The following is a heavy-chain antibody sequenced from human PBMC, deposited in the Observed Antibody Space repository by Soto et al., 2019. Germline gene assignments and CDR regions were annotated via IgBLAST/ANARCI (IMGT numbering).Heavy chain of an antibody. V-gene: IGHV3-23*01. J-gene: IGHJ4*02. D-gene: IGHD6-19*01. Sequence: PGGSLRLSCAASGFTFSSYAMSWVRQAPGKGLEWVSATSGSGGSTYYADSVKGRFTISRDNSKNTLYLQMNSLRAEDTAVYYCAKNGYSSGWYGLSFDYWGQGTLVTVSS. CDR3: AKNGYSSGWYGLSFDY. CDR1: GFTFSSYA. CDR2: TSGSGGST.